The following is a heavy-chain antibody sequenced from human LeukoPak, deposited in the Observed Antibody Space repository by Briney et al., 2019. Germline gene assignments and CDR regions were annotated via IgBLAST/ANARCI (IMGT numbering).Heavy chain of an antibody. CDR3: ARAIVGTENFDY. D-gene: IGHD5-12*01. J-gene: IGHJ4*02. Sequence: PGGSLRLSCAASGFTFSTHAMHWVRQAPGKGLEWVAVASHDGNTKYYTDFVKGRFTISRDNSKNTLYLQMNGLRTDDTAVYYCARAIVGTENFDYWGQETLVTVSS. CDR2: ASHDGNTK. CDR1: GFTFSTHA. V-gene: IGHV3-30*10.